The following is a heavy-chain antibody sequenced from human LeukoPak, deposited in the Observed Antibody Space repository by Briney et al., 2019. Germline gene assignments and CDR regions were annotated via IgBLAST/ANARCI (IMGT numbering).Heavy chain of an antibody. Sequence: GGSLRLSCAASGFTFSSYAMSWVRQAPGKGLEWGSAISGSGGSTYYADSVKGRFTISRDNSKNTLYLQMNSLRAEDTAVYYCAKDLSWSGYPLWYFDYWGQGTLVTVSS. J-gene: IGHJ4*02. CDR1: GFTFSSYA. D-gene: IGHD3-3*01. CDR2: ISGSGGST. V-gene: IGHV3-23*01. CDR3: AKDLSWSGYPLWYFDY.